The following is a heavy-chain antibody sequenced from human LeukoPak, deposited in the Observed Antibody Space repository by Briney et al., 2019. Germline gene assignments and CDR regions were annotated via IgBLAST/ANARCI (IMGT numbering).Heavy chain of an antibody. V-gene: IGHV3-33*01. Sequence: PGGSLRLSCAASGFTFSSYGMHWVRQAPGKGLEWVAVIWYDGSNKYYADSVKGRFTISRDNSKNTLYLQMNSLRAEDTAVYYCARDSRTPNVANAIWFGEAYYFDYWGQGTLVTVSS. J-gene: IGHJ4*02. D-gene: IGHD3-10*01. CDR1: GFTFSSYG. CDR3: ARDSRTPNVANAIWFGEAYYFDY. CDR2: IWYDGSNK.